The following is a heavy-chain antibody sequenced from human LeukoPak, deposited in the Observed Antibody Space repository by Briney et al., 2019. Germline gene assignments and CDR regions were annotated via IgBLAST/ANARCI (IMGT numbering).Heavy chain of an antibody. V-gene: IGHV3-30-3*01. Sequence: GGSLRLSCAASGFTFSSYAIHWVRQAPGKGLEWVAVISYDGSNKYYADSVKGRFTISRDNSKNTLYLQMNSLRAEDTAVYYCAREAGSAVGSTDFDYWGQGTLVTVSS. CDR2: ISYDGSNK. CDR1: GFTFSSYA. CDR3: AREAGSAVGSTDFDY. D-gene: IGHD4-17*01. J-gene: IGHJ4*02.